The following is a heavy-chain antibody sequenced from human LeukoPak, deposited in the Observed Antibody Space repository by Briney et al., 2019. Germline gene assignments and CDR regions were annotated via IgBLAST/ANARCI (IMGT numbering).Heavy chain of an antibody. CDR1: GGPFSGYY. D-gene: IGHD3-16*01. J-gene: IGHJ6*03. Sequence: SETLSLTCAVYGGPFSGYYWSWIPQPPGKGLEGIGEINHSGSTNYYPSLKSRVTISVDTSKNQFSLKLSSVTRAVTVVYDCVRRRLGLSRYMDVCGKGTTVTVSS. CDR3: VRRRLGLSRYMDV. CDR2: INHSGST. V-gene: IGHV4-34*01.